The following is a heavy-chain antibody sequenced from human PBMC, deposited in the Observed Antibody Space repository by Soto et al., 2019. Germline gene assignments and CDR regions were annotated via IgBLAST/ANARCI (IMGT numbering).Heavy chain of an antibody. J-gene: IGHJ5*02. CDR3: TRDASRDSSARGWFDP. Sequence: GSLRLSCAASGFTFRIFTMNWVRQAPWKGLEWVSTISSNSAYIYYTDALRGRFTISRDNAKNSLHLQMNSLRAEDTAVYYCTRDASRDSSARGWFDPWGPGTLVTVSS. CDR2: ISSNSAYI. D-gene: IGHD6-13*01. CDR1: GFTFRIFT. V-gene: IGHV3-21*01.